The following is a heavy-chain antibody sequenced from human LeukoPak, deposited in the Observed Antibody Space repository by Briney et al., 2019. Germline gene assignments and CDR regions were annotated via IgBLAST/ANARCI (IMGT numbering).Heavy chain of an antibody. V-gene: IGHV1-2*04. D-gene: IGHD3-10*01. CDR3: ARGYGSGNGYYYYGMDV. J-gene: IGHJ6*04. CDR2: INPNSGGT. CDR1: GYTFTGYY. Sequence: ASVKVSCKASGYTFTGYYMHWVRQAPGQGLEWMGWINPNSGGTNYAQKFQGWVTMTRDTSISTAYMELSRLRSDDTAVYYCARGYGSGNGYYYYGMDVWGKGTTVTVSS.